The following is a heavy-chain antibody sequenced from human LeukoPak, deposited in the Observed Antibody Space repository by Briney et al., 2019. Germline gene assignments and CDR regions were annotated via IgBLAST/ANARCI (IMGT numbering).Heavy chain of an antibody. V-gene: IGHV3-20*04. CDR1: GFTFDDYG. Sequence: GSLRLSCAASGFTFDDYGMSWVRQAPGKGLEWVSGINWNGGSTGYADSVKGRFTISRYNAKNSLYLQMNSLRAEDTALYYCARAGGYSGYECFDYWGQGTLVTVSS. J-gene: IGHJ4*02. CDR3: ARAGGYSGYECFDY. D-gene: IGHD5-12*01. CDR2: INWNGGST.